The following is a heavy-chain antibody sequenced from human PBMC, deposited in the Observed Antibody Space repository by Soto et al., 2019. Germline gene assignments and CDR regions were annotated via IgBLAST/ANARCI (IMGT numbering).Heavy chain of an antibody. CDR1: GFRFNTNW. CDR2: IKHDGSER. D-gene: IGHD3-10*01. J-gene: IGHJ4*02. CDR3: ARELSWSGRDY. V-gene: IGHV3-7*01. Sequence: EVPLVESGGGLVQPGGSLRLSCAASGFRFNTNWMSWVRQAPGKGLEWVANIKHDGSERNHVDSVRGRFTISIDNAKSSLYLQMNSLRVEDTAVYYCARELSWSGRDYWGQGTLVIVS.